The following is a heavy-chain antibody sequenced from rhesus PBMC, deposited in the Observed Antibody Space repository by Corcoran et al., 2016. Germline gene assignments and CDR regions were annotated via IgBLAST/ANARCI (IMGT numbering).Heavy chain of an antibody. V-gene: IGHV4-80*01. J-gene: IGHJ6*01. D-gene: IGHD1-20*01. CDR1: GASISSYW. Sequence: QVQLQESGPGLVKPSETLSLTCAVSGASISSYWWTWIRQPPGKGLEYIGEINGYTGAKYDKPSRNSRVTSSKDASKNQFSLKLSSVSAADTAVYYCTSGWNIGEYGLGTWGQGVVVVVSS. CDR3: TSGWNIGEYGLGT. CDR2: INGYTGAK.